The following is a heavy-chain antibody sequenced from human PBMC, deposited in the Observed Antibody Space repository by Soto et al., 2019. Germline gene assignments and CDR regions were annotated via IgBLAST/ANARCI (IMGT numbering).Heavy chain of an antibody. V-gene: IGHV3-23*01. CDR1: AFTFSNYA. CDR3: AKDGGVSSWKYCGGGSCHYYYMDV. D-gene: IGHD2-15*01. Sequence: PGGSLRLSCAASAFTFSNYAMSWVRQAPGKGLEWVSAISGSGGTTYYADSVKGRFSISRDNSKNTVYLQMSSLRAEDTAVYYCAKDGGVSSWKYCGGGSCHYYYMDVWGKGTTVTVSS. J-gene: IGHJ6*03. CDR2: ISGSGGTT.